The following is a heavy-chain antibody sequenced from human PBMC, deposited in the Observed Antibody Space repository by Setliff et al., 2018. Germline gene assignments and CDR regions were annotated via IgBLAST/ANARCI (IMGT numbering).Heavy chain of an antibody. J-gene: IGHJ4*02. CDR2: INPHASEK. CDR1: GFSYSNCW. CDR3: RLWFEETWRDY. D-gene: IGHD3-10*01. Sequence: GGSLRLSCTASGFSYSNCWVSWVRQAPGKGLEWLASINPHASEKYYVDSVKGRFTISRDNAKNTLYLQMNSLRAEDTAVYYCRLWFEETWRDYWGQGTLVTVSS. V-gene: IGHV3-7*03.